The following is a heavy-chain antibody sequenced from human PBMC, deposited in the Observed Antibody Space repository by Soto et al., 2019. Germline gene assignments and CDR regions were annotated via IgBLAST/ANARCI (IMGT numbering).Heavy chain of an antibody. Sequence: QVQLVQSGAEVKKPGSSVKVSCKASGGTFSSYAISWVRQAPGQGLEWMGGIIPIFGTADYAQKFQGRVTIAADESTSTADMELSRLRSEDTAMYYCATHEIGHCISASCYKGGYYYGMDVWGQGTTVTVSS. J-gene: IGHJ6*02. D-gene: IGHD2-2*02. CDR3: ATHEIGHCISASCYKGGYYYGMDV. V-gene: IGHV1-69*12. CDR1: GGTFSSYA. CDR2: IIPIFGTA.